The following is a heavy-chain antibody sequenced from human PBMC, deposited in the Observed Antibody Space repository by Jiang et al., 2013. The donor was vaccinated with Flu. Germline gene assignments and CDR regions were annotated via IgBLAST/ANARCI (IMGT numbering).Heavy chain of an antibody. J-gene: IGHJ4*02. CDR2: IIPIFGTA. CDR3: ARGYGSGSYGAGYFDY. D-gene: IGHD3-10*01. CDR1: GYTFTSYG. Sequence: GAEVKKPGASVKVSCKASGYTFTSYGISWVRQAPGQGLEWMGGIIPIFGTANYAQKFQGRVTITADKSTSTAYMELSSLRSEDTAVYYCARGYGSGSYGAGYFDYWGQGTLVTVSS. V-gene: IGHV1-69*06.